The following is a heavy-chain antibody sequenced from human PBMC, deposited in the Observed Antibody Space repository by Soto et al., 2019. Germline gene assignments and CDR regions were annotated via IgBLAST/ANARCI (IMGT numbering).Heavy chain of an antibody. D-gene: IGHD3-22*01. Sequence: PGGSLRLSCAASGFTFSSYAMSWARQAPGKGLEWVSAISGSGVSTYYADSVKGRFTISRDNSKNTLYLQMNSLGAEDTAVYYCAKSPGMYYYDSSGYYHYDYWGQGTLVTVSS. J-gene: IGHJ4*02. CDR1: GFTFSSYA. CDR3: AKSPGMYYYDSSGYYHYDY. V-gene: IGHV3-23*01. CDR2: ISGSGVST.